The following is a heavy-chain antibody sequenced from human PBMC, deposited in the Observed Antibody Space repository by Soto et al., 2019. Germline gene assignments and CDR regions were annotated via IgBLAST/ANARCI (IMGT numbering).Heavy chain of an antibody. CDR1: GDSVSSNSAA. Sequence: SQTLSLTCVISGDSVSSNSAAWNWIRQSPSRGLEWLGRTYYRSKWYNDYAVSVKSRITINPDTSKNQFSLQLNSVTPEDTAVYYCATGYCSSTSCPNALYYYYGMDVWGQGTTVTVSS. D-gene: IGHD2-2*01. CDR3: ATGYCSSTSCPNALYYYYGMDV. J-gene: IGHJ6*02. CDR2: TYYRSKWYN. V-gene: IGHV6-1*01.